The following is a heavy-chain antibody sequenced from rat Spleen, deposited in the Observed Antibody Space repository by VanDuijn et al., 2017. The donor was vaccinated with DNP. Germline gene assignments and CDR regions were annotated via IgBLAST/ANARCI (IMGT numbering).Heavy chain of an antibody. V-gene: IGHV5-7*01. CDR3: AKYYGYNSYFFDY. J-gene: IGHJ2*01. D-gene: IGHD1-9*01. Sequence: EVQLVESGGGLVQPGRSLKLSCAASGFTFSDYNMAWVRQAPKKGLEWVATITYDGSSNYYRDSVKGRFTHPRDNAKNTQYLQMDSLRSEDTDTYYCAKYYGYNSYFFDYWGQGVLVTVSS. CDR1: GFTFSDYN. CDR2: ITYDGSSN.